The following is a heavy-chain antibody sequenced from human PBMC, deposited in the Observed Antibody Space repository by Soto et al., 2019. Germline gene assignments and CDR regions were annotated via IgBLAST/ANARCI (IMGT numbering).Heavy chain of an antibody. V-gene: IGHV3-49*04. D-gene: IGHD3-3*01. CDR2: IRSKAYSGTT. J-gene: IGHJ6*02. CDR3: TRSLYDFWSGFGGYYYYGMDV. CDR1: GFTFGEYA. Sequence: GGSLTLSCTASGFTFGEYAMSWVRQAPGKGLEWVGFIRSKAYSGTTEYAASVKGRFTISRDDSKSIAYLQMNSLKTEDTAVYYCTRSLYDFWSGFGGYYYYGMDVWGQGTTVTVSS.